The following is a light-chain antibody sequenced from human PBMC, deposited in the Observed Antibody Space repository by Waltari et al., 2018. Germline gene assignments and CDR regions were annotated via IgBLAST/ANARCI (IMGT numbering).Light chain of an antibody. Sequence: DIQLTQSPSFLSASVGDRVTITCRASHGISSYLAWYQQKPGRAPKLLIYAASTLQSGVPSRFSGSGSGTEFTLAISSLQTEDFATYYCQHLNNYPLSFGGGTKVEIK. CDR3: QHLNNYPLS. J-gene: IGKJ4*01. V-gene: IGKV1-9*01. CDR2: AAS. CDR1: HGISSY.